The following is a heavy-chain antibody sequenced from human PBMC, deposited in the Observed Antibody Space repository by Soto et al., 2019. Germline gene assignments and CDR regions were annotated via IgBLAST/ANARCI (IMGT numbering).Heavy chain of an antibody. D-gene: IGHD3-22*01. CDR2: ISSSSSTI. CDR1: GFTFSSYS. CDR3: ATKHTYYYDSSGRMDV. J-gene: IGHJ6*02. V-gene: IGHV3-48*02. Sequence: EVQLVESGGGLVQPGGSLRLSCAASGFTFSSYSMNWVRQAPGKGLEWVSYISSSSSTIYYADSVKGRFTISRANAKNSLYLQMNSLRDEATAVYYCATKHTYYYDSSGRMDVWGQGTTVTVSS.